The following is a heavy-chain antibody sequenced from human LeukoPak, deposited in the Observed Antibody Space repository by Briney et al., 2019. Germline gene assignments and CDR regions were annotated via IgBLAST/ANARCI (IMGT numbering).Heavy chain of an antibody. CDR1: GFTFSSYG. Sequence: TGGSLRLSCAASGFTFSSYGMHWVRQAPGKGLEWVAVISYDGSNKYYADSVKGRFTISRDNSKNTLYLQMNSLRAEDTAVYYCAKDRRELPTNYYYYMDVWGKGTTVTVSS. CDR2: ISYDGSNK. D-gene: IGHD1-26*01. J-gene: IGHJ6*03. CDR3: AKDRRELPTNYYYYMDV. V-gene: IGHV3-30*18.